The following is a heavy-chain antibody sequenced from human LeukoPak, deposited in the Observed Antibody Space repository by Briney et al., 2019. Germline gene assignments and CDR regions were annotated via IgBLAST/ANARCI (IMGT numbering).Heavy chain of an antibody. CDR1: GGSISSYS. V-gene: IGHV4-30-2*01. Sequence: SETLSLTCTVSGGSISSYSWSWIRQPPGKGLEWIGYIYHSGSTYYNPSLKSRVTISVDRSKNQFSLKLSSVTAADTAVYYCAKTSIAAAVQWFDPWGQGTLVTVSS. D-gene: IGHD6-13*01. J-gene: IGHJ5*02. CDR2: IYHSGST. CDR3: AKTSIAAAVQWFDP.